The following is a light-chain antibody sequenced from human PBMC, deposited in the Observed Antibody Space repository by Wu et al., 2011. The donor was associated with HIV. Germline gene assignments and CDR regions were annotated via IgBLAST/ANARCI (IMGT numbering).Light chain of an antibody. CDR2: GAS. Sequence: EIVMTQSPATLSVSPGDSATLSCRASQSVSTNLAWYQQKPGQAPRLLIYGASTRATGFPARFGGSGSGTEFTLTINNMQSEDFAVYYCQQRGYWGTFGGGTKVETK. V-gene: IGKV3-15*01. CDR1: QSVSTN. J-gene: IGKJ4*01. CDR3: QQRGYWGT.